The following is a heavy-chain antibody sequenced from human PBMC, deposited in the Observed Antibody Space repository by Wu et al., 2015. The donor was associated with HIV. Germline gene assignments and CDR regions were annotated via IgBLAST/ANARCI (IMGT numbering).Heavy chain of an antibody. CDR3: ARGGVDWLLPY. D-gene: IGHD2-15*01. J-gene: IGHJ4*02. Sequence: QVQLVQSGAEVKKPGSSVKVSCKASGGTFRSNAITWVRQAPGQGLEWMGGISPDSGGTKYAQIFQGRITVTKDTSISTSYMELNSLRSDDTAMYYCARGGVDWLLPYWGQGTLVTVSS. CDR1: GGTFRSNA. CDR2: ISPDSGGT. V-gene: IGHV1-2*02.